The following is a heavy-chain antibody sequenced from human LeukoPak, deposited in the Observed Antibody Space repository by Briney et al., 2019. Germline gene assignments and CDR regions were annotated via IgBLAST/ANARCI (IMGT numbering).Heavy chain of an antibody. CDR3: ARGSYSYFDHS. CDR2: IYNIEHT. CDR1: GGSMTNYH. J-gene: IGHJ4*02. Sequence: PSETLSLTCTVFGGSMTNYHRPWIRQSPGMAPEYIAYIYNIEHTNYNPSLKSRVTVSVDMSKRQFSLKLNSVTAADTAVYYCARGSYSYFDHSWRQAMLVTVSS. V-gene: IGHV4-59*01. D-gene: IGHD3-16*02.